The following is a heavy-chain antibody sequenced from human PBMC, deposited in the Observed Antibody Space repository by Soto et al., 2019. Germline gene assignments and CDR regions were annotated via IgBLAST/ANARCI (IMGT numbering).Heavy chain of an antibody. J-gene: IGHJ6*03. Sequence: EVQLVESGGGLVKPGGSLRLSCAASGFTFSSYSMNWVRPAPGKGLEWVSSISSSSSYIYYADSVKGRFTISRDNAKNSLYLQMNSLRAEDTAVYYCARPGHYYYYYMDVWGKGTTVTVSS. CDR2: ISSSSSYI. CDR3: ARPGHYYYYYMDV. V-gene: IGHV3-21*01. CDR1: GFTFSSYS.